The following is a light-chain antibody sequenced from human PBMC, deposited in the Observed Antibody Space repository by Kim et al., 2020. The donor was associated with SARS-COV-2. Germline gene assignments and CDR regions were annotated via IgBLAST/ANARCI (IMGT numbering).Light chain of an antibody. J-gene: IGKJ2*01. CDR1: HTVNRNY. CDR2: GAS. CDR3: QQYGTSPYT. Sequence: PGERATLSCRASHTVNRNYLAWYQQKPGQAPRLLMYGASSRATGIPDRFSGSGSGTDFTLTISRLEPEDFAVYYCQQYGTSPYTFGQGTKLEI. V-gene: IGKV3-20*01.